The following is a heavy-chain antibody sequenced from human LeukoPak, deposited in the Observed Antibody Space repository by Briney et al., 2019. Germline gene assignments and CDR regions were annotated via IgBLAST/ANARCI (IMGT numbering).Heavy chain of an antibody. J-gene: IGHJ4*02. CDR2: IYYSGST. CDR3: ARRTSAAGNFDY. Sequence: PSETLSLTCTVSGGSISGSSYYWGWIRQPPGKGLEWIGNIYYSGSTYYNPSLKSRVTISVDTSKNQFSLKLTSVTAADTAVYYCARRTSAAGNFDYWGQGTLVTVSS. CDR1: GGSISGSSYY. V-gene: IGHV4-39*01. D-gene: IGHD6-25*01.